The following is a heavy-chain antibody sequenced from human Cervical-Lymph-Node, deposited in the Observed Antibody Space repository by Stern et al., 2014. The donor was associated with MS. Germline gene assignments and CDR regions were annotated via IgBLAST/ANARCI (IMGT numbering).Heavy chain of an antibody. CDR3: GRSPTTASISGTDY. CDR1: GDSISSTRYY. CDR2: IRYGGST. D-gene: IGHD1-1*01. J-gene: IGHJ4*02. Sequence: QLVESGPGLVKPSETLSLTCTVSGDSISSTRYYWGWIRQPPGKGLEWTGSIRYGGSTYYNPSLRSRVTISLDTPKNHFSLKLGSVTAADTAVYYCGRSPTTASISGTDYWGQGTLVTVSS. V-gene: IGHV4-39*01.